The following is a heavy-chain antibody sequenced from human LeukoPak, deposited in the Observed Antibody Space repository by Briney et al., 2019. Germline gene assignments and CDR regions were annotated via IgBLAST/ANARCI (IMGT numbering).Heavy chain of an antibody. CDR1: GFTFSSYW. CDR2: IRKDGSEK. J-gene: IGHJ4*02. V-gene: IGHV3-7*01. CDR3: ERDPWELLNDY. D-gene: IGHD1-26*01. Sequence: GGCLRLSCAASGFTFSSYWMSSVRQAPGKGLGWVPNIRKDGSEKYYVDYVKGRFTNARDNAKTSLYLQMNSRRAEDTAVYYCERDPWELLNDYWGQGTLVTVSS.